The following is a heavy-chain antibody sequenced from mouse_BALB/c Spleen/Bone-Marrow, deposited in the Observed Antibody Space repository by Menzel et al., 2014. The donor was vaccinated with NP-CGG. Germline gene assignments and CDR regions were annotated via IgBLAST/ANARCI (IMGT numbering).Heavy chain of an antibody. J-gene: IGHJ4*01. CDR3: VRDYGYGAMDY. V-gene: IGHV5-17*02. Sequence: EVKVEESGGGLVQPGGSRKLSCAASGFTFSSFAMHWVRQAPEKGLEWVAYISSGSITIYYADTVKGRFTISRVNPKNTLFLQMTSLRSEDTAMYYCVRDYGYGAMDYWGQGTSVTVSS. CDR1: GFTFSSFA. D-gene: IGHD1-2*01. CDR2: ISSGSITI.